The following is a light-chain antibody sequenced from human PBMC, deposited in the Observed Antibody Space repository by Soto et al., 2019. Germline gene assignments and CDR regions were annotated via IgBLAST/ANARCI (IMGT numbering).Light chain of an antibody. J-gene: IGLJ1*01. CDR3: SSYTITSSPV. Sequence: QSALTQPASVSGSPGQSITISCTGTSSDVGGYDFVSWYRQYPCQAPKILIYEVTHRPSGVPDRFSGSKSGNTASLTISGLQADDEAYYYCSSYTITSSPVFGPGTKLTVL. CDR1: SSDVGGYDF. V-gene: IGLV2-14*01. CDR2: EVT.